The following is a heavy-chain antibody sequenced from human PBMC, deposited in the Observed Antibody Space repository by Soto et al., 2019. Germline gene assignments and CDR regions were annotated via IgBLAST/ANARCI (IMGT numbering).Heavy chain of an antibody. D-gene: IGHD5-18*01. V-gene: IGHV1-69*13. CDR2: IIPIFGTA. CDR1: GGTFSSYA. CDR3: ARAVHTAMVTSRPVPSCMDV. Sequence: SVKVSCKASGGTFSSYAISWVRQAPGQGLEWMGGIIPIFGTANYAQKFQGRVTITADESTSTAYMELSSLRSEDTAVYYCARAVHTAMVTSRPVPSCMDVWGQGTTVTVSS. J-gene: IGHJ6*02.